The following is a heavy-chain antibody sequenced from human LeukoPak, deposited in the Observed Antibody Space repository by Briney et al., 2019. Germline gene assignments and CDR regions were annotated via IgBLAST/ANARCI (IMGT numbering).Heavy chain of an antibody. CDR2: IYSGGST. CDR3: ASGAFGDRGYPFDY. D-gene: IGHD2-21*01. CDR1: GFTVSSNY. Sequence: GGSLRLSCAASGFTVSSNYMSWVRQAPGKGLEWVSVIYSGGSTYYADSVKGRFTISRDNSKNTLYLQMNSLRAEDTAVYYCASGAFGDRGYPFDYWGQGTLVTVSS. J-gene: IGHJ4*02. V-gene: IGHV3-53*01.